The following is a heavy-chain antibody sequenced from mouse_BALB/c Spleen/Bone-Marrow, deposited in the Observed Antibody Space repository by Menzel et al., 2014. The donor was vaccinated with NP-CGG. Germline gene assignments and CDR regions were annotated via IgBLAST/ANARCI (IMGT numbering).Heavy chain of an antibody. D-gene: IGHD2-14*01. J-gene: IGHJ4*01. CDR3: ARHGEERPVLAMDY. Sequence: EAQLVESGGGLVEPGGSLKFSCAASGFTFIAYTMSWVRQTPEKRLEWVAYINNGGGSPYYPDTVKGRFTISRDNAKNTLYLQMSSLKSEDTAMYYCARHGEERPVLAMDYWGQGTSVTVSS. CDR2: INNGGGSP. V-gene: IGHV5-12-2*01. CDR1: GFTFIAYT.